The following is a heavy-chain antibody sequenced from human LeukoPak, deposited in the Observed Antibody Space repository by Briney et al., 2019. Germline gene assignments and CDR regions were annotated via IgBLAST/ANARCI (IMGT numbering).Heavy chain of an antibody. CDR3: ARSPRFLEWLSSVQGHDY. CDR1: GGSFSSYY. J-gene: IGHJ4*02. Sequence: PSETLSLTCAVYGGSFSSYYWSWIRQPPGKWLEWIGEINHSGSTNYNPSLKSRVTISVDTSKNQFSLKLSSVTAADTAVYYCARSPRFLEWLSSVQGHDYWGQGTLVTVSS. D-gene: IGHD3-3*01. CDR2: INHSGST. V-gene: IGHV4-34*01.